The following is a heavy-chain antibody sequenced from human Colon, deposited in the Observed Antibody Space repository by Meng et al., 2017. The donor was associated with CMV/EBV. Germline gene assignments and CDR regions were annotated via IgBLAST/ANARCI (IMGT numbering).Heavy chain of an antibody. V-gene: IGHV1-69*02. D-gene: IGHD5-12*01. Sequence: SVKVSCKASGDTFSNYTLNWVRQAPGQGLEWMGRTIPMLSIANYAKKFQGRVTITADKSTSTVYMHLTSLRSDDTAVYFCARAVDSGTYSPGYFDYWGQGTVVTVS. CDR2: TIPMLSIA. J-gene: IGHJ4*02. CDR1: GDTFSNYT. CDR3: ARAVDSGTYSPGYFDY.